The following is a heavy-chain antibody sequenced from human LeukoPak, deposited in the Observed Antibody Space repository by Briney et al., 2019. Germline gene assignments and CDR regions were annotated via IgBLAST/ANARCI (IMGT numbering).Heavy chain of an antibody. CDR1: GFTFSSYA. V-gene: IGHV3-64*01. CDR2: ISSNGGST. Sequence: PGGSLRLSCAASGFTFSSYAMHWVRQAPGKGLEYVSAISSNGGSTYYANSVKGRFTISRDNSKNTLYLQMGSLRAEDMAVYYCARASDSGSYGYWGQGTLVTASS. CDR3: ARASDSGSYGY. D-gene: IGHD1-26*01. J-gene: IGHJ4*02.